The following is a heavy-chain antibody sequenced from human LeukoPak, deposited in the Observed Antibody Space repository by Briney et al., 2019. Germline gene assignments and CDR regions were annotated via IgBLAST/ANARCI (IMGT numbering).Heavy chain of an antibody. CDR2: INHSGST. V-gene: IGHV4-34*01. Sequence: SETLSLTCAVYGGSFSGYYWSWIRQPPGKGLEWIGEINHSGSTNYNPSLKSRVTISVDTSKNQFSLKLGSVTAADTAVYYCARGLVVRGAIDYWGQGTLVTVSS. CDR1: GGSFSGYY. CDR3: ARGLVVRGAIDY. D-gene: IGHD3-10*01. J-gene: IGHJ4*02.